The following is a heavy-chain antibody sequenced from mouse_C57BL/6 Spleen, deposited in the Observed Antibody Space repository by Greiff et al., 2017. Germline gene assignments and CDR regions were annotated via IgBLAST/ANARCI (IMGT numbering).Heavy chain of an antibody. D-gene: IGHD3-2*02. CDR1: GYTFTSYW. J-gene: IGHJ4*01. Sequence: QVQLQQPGAELVMPGASVKLSCKASGYTFTSYWMHWVKQRPGQGLEWIGEIDPSDSYTNYNQKVKGKSTLTVDKSSSTAYMQLSSLTSEDSAVYYCARKGSSGYPYAMDYWGQGTSVTVSS. CDR3: ARKGSSGYPYAMDY. V-gene: IGHV1-69*01. CDR2: IDPSDSYT.